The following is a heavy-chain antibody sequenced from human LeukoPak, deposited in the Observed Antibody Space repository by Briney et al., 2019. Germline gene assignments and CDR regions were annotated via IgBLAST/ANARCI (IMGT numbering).Heavy chain of an antibody. CDR1: GFTFSTYW. CDR2: IKQDGSEK. D-gene: IGHD4-17*01. J-gene: IGHJ4*02. Sequence: PGGSLRLSCEASGFTFSTYWMSWVRQAPGKGLEWVANIKQDGSEKKYVDSVKGRFTISRDNAKNSLYLQMNSLRAEDTAVYYCAREKPDYGDPYWGQGTPVTVSS. CDR3: AREKPDYGDPY. V-gene: IGHV3-7*01.